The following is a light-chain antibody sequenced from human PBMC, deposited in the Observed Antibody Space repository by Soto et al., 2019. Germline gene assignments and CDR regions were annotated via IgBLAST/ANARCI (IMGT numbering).Light chain of an antibody. V-gene: IGKV3-20*01. Sequence: EIVLTQSPGTLSLSPGERGTLSCRASQSVSSNYLAWYQQKPGQAPRLLIYGASSRATGIPDRFSGSGSGTDFTLTISRLEPEDFAVYYCQQYGNSPWTFGQGTKVEIK. J-gene: IGKJ1*01. CDR1: QSVSSNY. CDR3: QQYGNSPWT. CDR2: GAS.